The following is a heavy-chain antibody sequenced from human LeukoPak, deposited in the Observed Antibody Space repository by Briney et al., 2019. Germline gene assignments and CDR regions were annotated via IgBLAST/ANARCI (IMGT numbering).Heavy chain of an antibody. Sequence: GGSLRLSCAASGFTFSSYEMNWVRQAPGKGLEWVSYISSSGSTIYYADSVKGRFTISRDNAKNSLYLQMNGLRAEDTAVYYCARDKAVLLWFGTYGMGVWGQGTTVTVSS. D-gene: IGHD3-10*01. J-gene: IGHJ6*02. V-gene: IGHV3-48*03. CDR2: ISSSGSTI. CDR3: ARDKAVLLWFGTYGMGV. CDR1: GFTFSSYE.